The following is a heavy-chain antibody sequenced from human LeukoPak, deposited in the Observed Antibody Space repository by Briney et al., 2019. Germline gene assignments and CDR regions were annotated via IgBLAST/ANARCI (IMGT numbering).Heavy chain of an antibody. CDR2: ISGSGGST. CDR1: GSTFSSYA. V-gene: IGHV3-23*01. CDR3: ARARSLRFLEWLSD. D-gene: IGHD3-3*01. Sequence: PGGSLRLSCAASGSTFSSYAMSWVRQAPGKGLEWVSAISGSGGSTYYADSVKGRFTISRDNSKNTLYLQMNSLRAEDTAVYYCARARSLRFLEWLSDWGQGTLVTVSS. J-gene: IGHJ4*02.